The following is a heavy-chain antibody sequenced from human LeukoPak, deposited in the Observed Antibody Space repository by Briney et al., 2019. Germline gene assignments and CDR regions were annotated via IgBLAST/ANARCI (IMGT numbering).Heavy chain of an antibody. Sequence: GASVKVSCKASGYTFTGYYMHWVRQAPGQGLEWMGWINPNSGGTNYAQKFQGRVTITRNTSISTAYMELSSLRSEDTAVYYCARGRITMVRGAAVIWFDPWGQGTLVTVSS. V-gene: IGHV1-2*02. CDR3: ARGRITMVRGAAVIWFDP. D-gene: IGHD3-10*01. CDR2: INPNSGGT. CDR1: GYTFTGYY. J-gene: IGHJ5*02.